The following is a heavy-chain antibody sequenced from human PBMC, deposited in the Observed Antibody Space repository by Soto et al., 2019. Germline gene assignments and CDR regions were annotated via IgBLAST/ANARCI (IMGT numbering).Heavy chain of an antibody. Sequence: ESGGGMVQPGRSLRLSCAASGFTFSSYAMHWVRQAPGKGLEWVAVISYDGSNKYYADSVKGRFTISRDNSKNTLYLQMNSLRAEDTAVYYCARARSAEGIDYWGQGTLVTVSS. V-gene: IGHV3-30-3*01. CDR2: ISYDGSNK. CDR1: GFTFSSYA. J-gene: IGHJ4*02. CDR3: ARARSAEGIDY.